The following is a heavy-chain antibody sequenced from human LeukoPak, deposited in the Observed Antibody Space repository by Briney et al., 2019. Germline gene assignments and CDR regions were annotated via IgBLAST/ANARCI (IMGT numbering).Heavy chain of an antibody. CDR2: IKQDGSEK. CDR3: ARDRFALWFQW. J-gene: IGHJ4*02. CDR1: GFTFSNYW. Sequence: GDSLRLSCAASGFTFSNYWMSWVRQAPGKGLEWVADIKQDGSEKYYVDSVKGRFTISRDNAKNSLFLQMSSLRAEDTAVYYCARDRFALWFQWGGQGTLVTVSS. V-gene: IGHV3-7*01. D-gene: IGHD3-10*01.